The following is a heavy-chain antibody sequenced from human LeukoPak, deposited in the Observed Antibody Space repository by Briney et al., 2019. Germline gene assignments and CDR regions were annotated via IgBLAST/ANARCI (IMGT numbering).Heavy chain of an antibody. Sequence: PSETLSLTCTVSGGSISSSSYYWGWIRQPPGKGLEWIGSIYYSGSTYYNPSLKSRVTISVDTSKNQFSLKLSSVTAADTAVYYCARVVVIHYYYYYMDVWGKGTTVTISS. CDR1: GGSISSSSYY. CDR2: IYYSGST. D-gene: IGHD3-22*01. J-gene: IGHJ6*03. V-gene: IGHV4-39*07. CDR3: ARVVVIHYYYYYMDV.